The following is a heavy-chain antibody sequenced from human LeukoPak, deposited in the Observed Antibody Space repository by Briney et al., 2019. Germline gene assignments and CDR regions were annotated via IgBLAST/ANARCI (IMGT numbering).Heavy chain of an antibody. V-gene: IGHV3-48*04. Sequence: GGSLRLSCAASGFTFSTFWMSWVRQAPGKGLEWVSYISSSGSTIYYADSVKGRFTISRDNAKNSLYLQMNSLRAEDTAVYYCAELGITMIGGVWGKGTTVTISS. D-gene: IGHD3-10*02. CDR3: AELGITMIGGV. CDR1: GFTFSTFW. J-gene: IGHJ6*04. CDR2: ISSSGSTI.